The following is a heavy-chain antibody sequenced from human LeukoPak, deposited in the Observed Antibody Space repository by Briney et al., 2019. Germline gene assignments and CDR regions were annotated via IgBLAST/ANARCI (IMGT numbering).Heavy chain of an antibody. CDR1: GGSFSGYY. V-gene: IGHV4-34*01. D-gene: IGHD2-15*01. CDR3: ARGLNKYCSGGSCYSGS. CDR2: INHSGST. Sequence: SETLSLTCAVYGGSFSGYYWSWIRQPPGKGLEWIGEINHSGSTNYNPSLKSRVTISVDTSKNQSSMKLSSVTAAVTAVYYCARGLNKYCSGGSCYSGSWGQGTLVTVSS. J-gene: IGHJ4*02.